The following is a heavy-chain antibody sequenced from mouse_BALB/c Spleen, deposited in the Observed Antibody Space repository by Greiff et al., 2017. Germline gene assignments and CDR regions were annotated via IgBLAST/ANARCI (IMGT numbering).Heavy chain of an antibody. CDR2: ILPGSGST. CDR1: GYTFSSYW. CDR3: ARTNYRYAMDY. J-gene: IGHJ4*01. Sequence: QVHVKQSGAELMKPGASVKISCKATGYTFSSYWIEWVKQRPGHGLEWIGEILPGSGSTNYNEKFKGKATFTADTSSNTAYMQLSSLTSEDSAVYYCARTNYRYAMDYWGQGTSVTVSS. D-gene: IGHD2-14*01. V-gene: IGHV1-9*01.